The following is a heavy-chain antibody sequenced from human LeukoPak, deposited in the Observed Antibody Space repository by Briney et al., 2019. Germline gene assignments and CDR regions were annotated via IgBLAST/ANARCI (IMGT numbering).Heavy chain of an antibody. J-gene: IGHJ4*01. Sequence: GGSLRLSCAASGFTFSNAWMRWVRQAPGKGLEWVAVIWSDGSNRFYAGSVKGRFTISRDNSQNTLFLQMNSLRAEDTAMYYCARDAQRGFDYSNSLEYWGHGTLVTVSS. CDR1: GFTFSNAW. CDR3: ARDAQRGFDYSNSLEY. V-gene: IGHV3-33*08. D-gene: IGHD4-11*01. CDR2: IWSDGSNR.